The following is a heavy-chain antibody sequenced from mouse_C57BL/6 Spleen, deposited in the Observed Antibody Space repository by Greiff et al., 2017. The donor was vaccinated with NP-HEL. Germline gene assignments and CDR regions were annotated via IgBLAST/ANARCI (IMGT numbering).Heavy chain of an antibody. CDR3: ARGGYYYGSSPYAMDY. CDR1: GYSITSGYY. D-gene: IGHD1-1*01. J-gene: IGHJ4*01. V-gene: IGHV3-6*01. Sequence: ESGPGLVKPSQSLSLTCSVTGYSITSGYYWNWIRQFPGNKREWMGYISYDGSNNYNPSLKNRISIPRDTSKNQFFLKLNSVTTEDTATYYCARGGYYYGSSPYAMDYWGQGTSVTVSS. CDR2: ISYDGSN.